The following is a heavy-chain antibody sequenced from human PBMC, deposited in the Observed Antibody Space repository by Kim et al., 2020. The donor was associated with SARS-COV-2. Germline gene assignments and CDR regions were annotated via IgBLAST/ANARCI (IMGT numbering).Heavy chain of an antibody. CDR3: ARHARRDGIAARLGVNNWFDP. CDR1: GYSFTSYW. V-gene: IGHV5-51*01. Sequence: GESLKISCKGSGYSFTSYWIGWVRQMPGKGLEWMGIIYPGDSDTRYSPSFQGQVTISADKSISTAYLQWSSLKASDTAMYYCARHARRDGIAARLGVNNWFDPWGQGTLVTVSS. D-gene: IGHD6-6*01. J-gene: IGHJ5*02. CDR2: IYPGDSDT.